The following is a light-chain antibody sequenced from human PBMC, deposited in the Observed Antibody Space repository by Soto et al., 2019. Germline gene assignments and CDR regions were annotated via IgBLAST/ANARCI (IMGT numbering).Light chain of an antibody. J-gene: IGKJ1*01. Sequence: EILITQSPSTLSVSPGERATLPCSASQSVSSNLAWYQQKPGQAPRLLIYGASTRATGIPARFSGSGSGTEFTLTISSMQSEDFAFYYCQQYTSWRTFGQGTQVDIK. CDR2: GAS. CDR1: QSVSSN. CDR3: QQYTSWRT. V-gene: IGKV3-15*01.